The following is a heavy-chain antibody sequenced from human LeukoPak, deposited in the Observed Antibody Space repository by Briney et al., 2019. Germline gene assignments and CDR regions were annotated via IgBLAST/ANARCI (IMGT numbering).Heavy chain of an antibody. D-gene: IGHD2-15*01. CDR2: IYYSGGT. Sequence: PSETLSLTCTVSGGSISSYYWSWIRQPPGKGLEWIGYIYYSGGTNYNPSLKSRVTMSVDTSKNQISLKLSSVTAADTAVYYCARGGARRRFDYWGQGTLVTVSS. CDR1: GGSISSYY. J-gene: IGHJ4*02. CDR3: ARGGARRRFDY. V-gene: IGHV4-59*12.